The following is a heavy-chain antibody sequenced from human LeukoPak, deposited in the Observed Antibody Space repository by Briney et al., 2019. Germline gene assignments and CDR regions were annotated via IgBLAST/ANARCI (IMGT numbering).Heavy chain of an antibody. V-gene: IGHV1-46*01. CDR2: INPSGGST. CDR1: GYTLTELS. Sequence: GASVKVSCKVSGYTLTELSMHWVRQAPGQGLEWIGIINPSGGSTSYAQKFQGRVTMTRDMSTSTVYMELSSLRSEDTAVYYCARARRKDFNAWGQGTLVTVSS. CDR3: ARARRKDFNA. J-gene: IGHJ5*02. D-gene: IGHD3-3*01.